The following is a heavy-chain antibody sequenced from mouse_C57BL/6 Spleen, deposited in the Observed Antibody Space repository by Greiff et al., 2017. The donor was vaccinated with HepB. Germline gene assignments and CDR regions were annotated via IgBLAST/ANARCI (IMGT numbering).Heavy chain of an antibody. Sequence: QVQLQQPGAELVMPGASVKLSCKASGYTFTSYWMHWVKQRPGQGLEWIGEIDPSDSYTNYNQKFKGKSTLTVDKSSSTAYMQLSSLTSEDSAVYYCARTAQATDYCDDWGQGTTLTVSS. D-gene: IGHD3-2*02. CDR1: GYTFTSYW. J-gene: IGHJ2*01. CDR3: ARTAQATDYCDD. CDR2: IDPSDSYT. V-gene: IGHV1-69*01.